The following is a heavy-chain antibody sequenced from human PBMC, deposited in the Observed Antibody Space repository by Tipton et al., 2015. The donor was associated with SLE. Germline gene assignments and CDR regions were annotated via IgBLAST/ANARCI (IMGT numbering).Heavy chain of an antibody. CDR1: GGSISSGSYY. CDR3: AREWYDSSGEPRAYYFDY. V-gene: IGHV4-61*02. J-gene: IGHJ4*02. Sequence: TLSLTCTVSGGSISSGSYYWSWIRQPAGKGLEWIGRIYTSGSTNYNPSLKSRVTMSVDTSKNQFSLKLSSVTAADTAVYYCAREWYDSSGEPRAYYFDYWSQGTLVTVSS. CDR2: IYTSGST. D-gene: IGHD3-22*01.